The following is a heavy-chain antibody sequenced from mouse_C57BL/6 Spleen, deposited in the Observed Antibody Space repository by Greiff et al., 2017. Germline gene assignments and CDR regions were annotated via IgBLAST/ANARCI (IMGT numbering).Heavy chain of an antibody. V-gene: IGHV5-4*01. CDR1: GFTFSSYA. CDR2: ISDGGSYT. J-gene: IGHJ1*03. D-gene: IGHD1-1*01. Sequence: DVMLVESGGGLVKPGGSLKLSCAASGFTFSSYAMSWVRQTPEKRLEWVATISDGGSYTYYPDNVKGRFTISRDNAKNNLYLQMSHLKSEDTAMYDCARDRDYYGSSALLYFDVWGTGTTVTVSS. CDR3: ARDRDYYGSSALLYFDV.